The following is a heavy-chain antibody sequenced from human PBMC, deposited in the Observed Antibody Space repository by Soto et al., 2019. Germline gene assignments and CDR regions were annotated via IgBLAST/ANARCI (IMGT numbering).Heavy chain of an antibody. CDR1: GYTFSVFD. J-gene: IGHJ6*02. CDR3: ARGNPFNYAGFDV. V-gene: IGHV1-8*01. CDR2: MNAKSGDT. Sequence: DLEQSGAEVKRPGASVKVSCRASGYTFSVFDIIWLRQASGQGPEWMGWMNAKSGDTFFAQRFQGKFNMTWDTSLSTAYMEVGSLTSDDTAIYFCARGNPFNYAGFDVWGQGTTVAVSS. D-gene: IGHD3-16*01.